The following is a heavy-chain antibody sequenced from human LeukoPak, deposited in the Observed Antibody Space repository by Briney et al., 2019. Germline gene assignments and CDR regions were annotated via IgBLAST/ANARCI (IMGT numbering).Heavy chain of an antibody. CDR3: ARDSITGDNSLDF. D-gene: IGHD7-27*01. V-gene: IGHV3-33*05. Sequence: PGRSLRLSCAASGFTFSTYGMQWVRQAPGKGLDWAAVIVGDGSKAHCADSVRGRFTVSRDNPKNTLYLQMNSLRAEDTAVYYCARDSITGDNSLDFWGRGTLVTVSS. CDR1: GFTFSTYG. J-gene: IGHJ4*02. CDR2: IVGDGSKA.